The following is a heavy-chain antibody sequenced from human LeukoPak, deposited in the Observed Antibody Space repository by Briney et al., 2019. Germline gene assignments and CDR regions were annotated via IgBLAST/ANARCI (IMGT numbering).Heavy chain of an antibody. CDR1: GYSFTNFD. Sequence: ASVKVSCKASGYSFTNFDINWVRQATVQGLEWMGWMNPNSGNKGYAQKFQGRVTMTMNTSITTACMELSSLRSEDTAVYYCARGPQWRGDYYYMDVWGRGTTVTVSS. CDR3: ARGPQWRGDYYYMDV. V-gene: IGHV1-8*01. CDR2: MNPNSGNK. J-gene: IGHJ6*03. D-gene: IGHD6-19*01.